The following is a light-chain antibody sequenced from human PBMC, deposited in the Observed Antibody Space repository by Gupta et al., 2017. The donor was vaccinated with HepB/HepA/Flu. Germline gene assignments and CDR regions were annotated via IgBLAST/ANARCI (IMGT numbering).Light chain of an antibody. CDR2: GKN. CDR3: NSRDSSGNHLE. CDR1: SLRSYY. J-gene: IGLJ2*01. V-gene: IGLV3-19*01. Sequence: GQTVRITCQGDSLRSYYASWYQQKPGQAPVLVIYGKNNRPSGIPDRFSGSSSGNTASLTTTGAQAEDEADYYCNSRDSSGNHLEFGGGTKLTVI.